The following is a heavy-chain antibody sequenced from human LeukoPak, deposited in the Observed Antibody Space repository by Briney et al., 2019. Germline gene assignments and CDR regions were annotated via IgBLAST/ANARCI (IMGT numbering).Heavy chain of an antibody. Sequence: RASVKVSCKASGYTFTSYDINWLRQAPGQGLEWMGWVNPFSGGTIPAQKFQDRVTMTKDTSINTAHMELSSLRSDDTAVYYCARVKDSSSWHYFDFWGQGTLVTVPS. J-gene: IGHJ4*02. D-gene: IGHD6-13*01. CDR1: GYTFTSYD. CDR2: VNPFSGGT. CDR3: ARVKDSSSWHYFDF. V-gene: IGHV1-2*02.